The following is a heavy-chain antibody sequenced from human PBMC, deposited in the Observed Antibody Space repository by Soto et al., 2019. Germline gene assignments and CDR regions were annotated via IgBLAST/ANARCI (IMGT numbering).Heavy chain of an antibody. CDR3: ARAVEDGFDY. Sequence: QVQLVQSGAEVKKPGSSVKVSCKASGGTFTSYTINWVRQAPGQGLEWMGRIIPLYGIPNYAQRFQGRVTITADRSTSTAYMDLSSLRSDDTAVYYCARAVEDGFDYWGQGTLVTVSS. CDR2: IIPLYGIP. D-gene: IGHD2-15*01. J-gene: IGHJ4*02. CDR1: GGTFTSYT. V-gene: IGHV1-69*02.